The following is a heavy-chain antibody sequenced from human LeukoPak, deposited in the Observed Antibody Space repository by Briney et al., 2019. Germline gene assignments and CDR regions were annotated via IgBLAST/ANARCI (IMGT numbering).Heavy chain of an antibody. Sequence: PGGSLRLSCAASGFTFSGSAMHWVRQASGKGLEWVGRIRSKANSYATAYAASVKGRFTISRDDSKNTAYLQMNSLKTVDTAVYYCTRHQSEAVWGKGTTVTVSS. CDR2: IRSKANSYAT. V-gene: IGHV3-73*01. J-gene: IGHJ6*04. CDR3: TRHQSEAV. CDR1: GFTFSGSA.